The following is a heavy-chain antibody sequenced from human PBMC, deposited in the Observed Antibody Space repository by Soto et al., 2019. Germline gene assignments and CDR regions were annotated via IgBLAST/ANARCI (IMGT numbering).Heavy chain of an antibody. CDR2: IWYDGNNK. Sequence: QVQLVESGGGMVQPGRSLRLSCAASGFTFSGYGMHWVRQAPGKGLEWVAVIWYDGNNKYYADSVKGRFTISRDNSKNTLYLQMNSMRAEDTAVYYCARELNTVTNRDALDIWGQGTMVTVSS. D-gene: IGHD4-17*01. CDR1: GFTFSGYG. CDR3: ARELNTVTNRDALDI. J-gene: IGHJ3*02. V-gene: IGHV3-33*01.